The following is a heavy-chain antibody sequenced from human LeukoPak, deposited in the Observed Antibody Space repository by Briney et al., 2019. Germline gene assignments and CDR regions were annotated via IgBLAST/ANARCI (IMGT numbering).Heavy chain of an antibody. CDR1: GYTFTSYY. D-gene: IGHD3-22*01. CDR3: ARDYVDSSGYYYREAHGY. CDR2: INPSGGST. Sequence: GASVKVSCKASGYTFTSYYMHWVRQAPGQGLERMGIINPSGGSTSYAQKFQGRVTMTRDTSTSTVYMELSSLRSEDTAVYYCARDYVDSSGYYYREAHGYWGQGTLVTVSS. V-gene: IGHV1-46*01. J-gene: IGHJ4*02.